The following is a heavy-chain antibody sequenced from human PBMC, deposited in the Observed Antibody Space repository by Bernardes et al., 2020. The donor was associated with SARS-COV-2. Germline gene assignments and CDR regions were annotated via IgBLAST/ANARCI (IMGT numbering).Heavy chain of an antibody. CDR2: IYYSGST. D-gene: IGHD3-9*01. Sequence: SESLSLTCTVSGFSISSYYLSWIRQPPGKGLEWIWYIYYSGSTTYNPSLKSRVTISVDTSKNQFSLKLSPVTAADTAVYYCARCRDYDKLTGYLGTYYFDYWGQGTLVTVSS. CDR1: GFSISSYY. V-gene: IGHV4-59*08. J-gene: IGHJ4*02. CDR3: ARCRDYDKLTGYLGTYYFDY.